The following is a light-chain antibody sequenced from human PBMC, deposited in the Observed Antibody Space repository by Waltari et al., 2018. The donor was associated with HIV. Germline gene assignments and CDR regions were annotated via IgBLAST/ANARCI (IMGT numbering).Light chain of an antibody. CDR2: TAS. CDR1: QGITSH. CDR3: QQLHSYPYT. J-gene: IGKJ2*01. Sequence: DIQLTQSPSFLSASVGDRVTITCRASQGITSHLAWYQQKPGKAPKLLIHTASTLQSGVPSRFSGSESGTEFTLTISSLQPEDFTTYYCQQLHSYPYTFGQGTELEIK. V-gene: IGKV1-9*01.